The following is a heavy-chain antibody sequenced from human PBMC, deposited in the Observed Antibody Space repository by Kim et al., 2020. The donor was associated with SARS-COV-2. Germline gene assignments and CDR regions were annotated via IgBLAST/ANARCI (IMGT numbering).Heavy chain of an antibody. CDR2: GGNG. CDR3: ARDGGGLGV. Sequence: GGNGTDADAVKGRFTTSRDNAKNTLFLQMNSLGAEDAAVYFCARDGGGLGVWGQGTTVTVSS. J-gene: IGHJ6*01. V-gene: IGHV3-74*01.